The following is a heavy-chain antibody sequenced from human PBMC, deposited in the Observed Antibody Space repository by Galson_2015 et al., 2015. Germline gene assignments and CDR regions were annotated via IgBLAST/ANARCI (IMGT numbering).Heavy chain of an antibody. CDR3: AKGYNYDTSDYYWSFDY. CDR2: ITGGGGAT. Sequence: MSWVRQAPGKGLEWVSVITGGGGATYYADSVKGRFTISRDNSKNTLYLQMNSLRAEDTAVYYCAKGYNYDTSDYYWSFDYWGQGTLVTVSS. J-gene: IGHJ4*02. D-gene: IGHD3-22*01. V-gene: IGHV3-23*01.